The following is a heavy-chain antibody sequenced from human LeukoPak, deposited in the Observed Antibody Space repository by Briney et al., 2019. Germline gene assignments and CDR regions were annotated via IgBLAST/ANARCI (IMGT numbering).Heavy chain of an antibody. Sequence: PGGSLRLSCVASGFTLNHFEIHWVRQAPGKGLEWVSYISSSGTTIFYSDSVKGRFTISRDGARGSVSLHLESLRSEDTATYYCAREVKGGRGYSGVGASDIWGQGTMVTVSS. CDR2: ISSSGTTI. CDR1: GFTLNHFE. J-gene: IGHJ3*02. CDR3: AREVKGGRGYSGVGASDI. D-gene: IGHD5-12*01. V-gene: IGHV3-48*03.